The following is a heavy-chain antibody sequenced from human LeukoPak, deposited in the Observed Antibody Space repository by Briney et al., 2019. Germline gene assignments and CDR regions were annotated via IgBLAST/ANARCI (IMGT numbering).Heavy chain of an antibody. CDR3: AREDYYGSGSPWYFDL. CDR1: GFTFSSYS. D-gene: IGHD3-10*01. J-gene: IGHJ2*01. V-gene: IGHV3-21*01. CDR2: ISSSSSSR. Sequence: GRSLRLSCAASGFTFSSYSMNWVRQAPGKGLEWVSSISSSSSSRYYGDSVKGRFTISRDNAKNSLYLQMNSLRAEDTAVYYCAREDYYGSGSPWYFDLWGRGTLVTVSS.